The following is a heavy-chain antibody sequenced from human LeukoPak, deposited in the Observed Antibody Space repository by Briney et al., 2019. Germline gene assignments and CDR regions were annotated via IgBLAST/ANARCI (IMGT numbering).Heavy chain of an antibody. D-gene: IGHD6-19*01. CDR2: INPNSGGT. J-gene: IGHJ5*02. CDR1: GYTFTGYY. CDR3: ARSDAVGGIAVAGTSGFDP. V-gene: IGHV1-2*04. Sequence: ASVKVSCKASGYTFTGYYMHWVRQAPGQGLEWMGWINPNSGGTNYAQKFQGWVTMTRDTSISTTYMELSRLRSDDTAVYYCARSDAVGGIAVAGTSGFDPWGQGTLVTVSS.